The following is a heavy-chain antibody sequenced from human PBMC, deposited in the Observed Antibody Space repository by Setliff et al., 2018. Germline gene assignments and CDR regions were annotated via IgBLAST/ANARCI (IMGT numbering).Heavy chain of an antibody. CDR2: LNPSSGDT. D-gene: IGHD4-4*01. CDR3: ARVPLRFVTTPKYFDY. V-gene: IGHV1-8*02. J-gene: IGHJ4*02. Sequence: SVKVSCKASGYPFTSYDIHWLRLTSGQGLEWMGWLNPSSGDTGFATKFQGRVTVTRDTSISTAYMELSRLRSDDTAVYYCARVPLRFVTTPKYFDYWGQGTLVTV. CDR1: GYPFTSYD.